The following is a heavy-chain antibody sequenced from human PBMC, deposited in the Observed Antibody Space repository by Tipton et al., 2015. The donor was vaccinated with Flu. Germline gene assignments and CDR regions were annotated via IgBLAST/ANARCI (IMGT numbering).Heavy chain of an antibody. D-gene: IGHD6-13*01. CDR2: MFTSGST. Sequence: TLSLTCTVSGDSISNYYWIWVRQPAGKGLEWIGRMFTSGSTDYNPSLKSRVTISVDTSKNQFSLKLSSVTAADTAVYYCARGIYISSSWYVGRGDPNKNDYWGQGTLVTVSS. CDR3: ARGIYISSSWYVGRGDPNKNDY. J-gene: IGHJ4*02. CDR1: GDSISNYY. V-gene: IGHV4-4*07.